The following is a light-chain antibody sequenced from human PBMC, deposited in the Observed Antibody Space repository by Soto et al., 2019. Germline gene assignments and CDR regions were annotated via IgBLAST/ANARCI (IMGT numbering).Light chain of an antibody. CDR3: QHYDNTPT. CDR1: QSVSSNQ. J-gene: IGKJ4*01. CDR2: GTS. V-gene: IGKV3-20*01. Sequence: IVMMQSPATLSVSPGGGASLSCRASQSVSSNQIAWYQQGPGQTPRLLMHGTSSRAPGIPDRFSGSGSGTFFTLTIRRLDPEYFAFYYYQHYDNTPTFGGGTKVDIK.